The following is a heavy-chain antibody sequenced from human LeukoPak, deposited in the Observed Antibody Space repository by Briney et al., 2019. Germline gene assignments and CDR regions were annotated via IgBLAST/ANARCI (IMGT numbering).Heavy chain of an antibody. V-gene: IGHV3-30*02. J-gene: IGHJ4*02. D-gene: IGHD2-2*02. CDR2: IRYDGSNK. CDR3: AEDVGYLPLYDY. CDR1: GFTFSSYG. Sequence: GGSLRLSCAASGFTFSSYGMHWVRQAPGKGLEWVAFIRYDGSNKYYADSVKGRFTISRDNSKNTLYLQMNSLRAEDTAVYYCAEDVGYLPLYDYWGQGTLVTVSS.